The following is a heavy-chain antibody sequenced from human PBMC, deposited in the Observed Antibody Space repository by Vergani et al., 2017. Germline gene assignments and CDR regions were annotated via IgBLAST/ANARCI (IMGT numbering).Heavy chain of an antibody. CDR1: GGTFSSYA. D-gene: IGHD5-18*01. CDR3: ARQSSGLATRIQLWGLYYYGMDV. J-gene: IGHJ6*02. Sequence: QVQLVQSGAEVKKPGSSVKVSCKASGGTFSSYAISWVRQAPGQGLEWMGGIIPIFGTANYAQKFQGRVTITADKSTSTAYMELSSLRSEDTAVYYCARQSSGLATRIQLWGLYYYGMDVWGQGTTVTVSS. V-gene: IGHV1-69*06. CDR2: IIPIFGTA.